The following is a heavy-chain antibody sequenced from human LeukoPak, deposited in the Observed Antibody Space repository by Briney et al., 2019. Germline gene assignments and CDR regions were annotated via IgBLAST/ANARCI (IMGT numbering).Heavy chain of an antibody. CDR1: GFTFSSYG. J-gene: IGHJ5*02. Sequence: GGSLRLSCAASGFTFSSYGMHWVRQAPGQGLEWMGIINPSGGSTSYAQKFQGRVTMTRDTSTSTVYMELSSLRSEDTAVYYCARDHYYDSSSYNWFDPWGQGTLVTVSS. CDR2: INPSGGST. V-gene: IGHV1-46*01. D-gene: IGHD3-22*01. CDR3: ARDHYYDSSSYNWFDP.